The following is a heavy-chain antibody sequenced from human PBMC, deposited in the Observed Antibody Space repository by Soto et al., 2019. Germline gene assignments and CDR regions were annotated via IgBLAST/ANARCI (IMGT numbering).Heavy chain of an antibody. CDR3: VTGGELLVNWFDP. D-gene: IGHD1-26*01. Sequence: EVQLVESGGGLVQPGTSLRLSCAASGFTFDEYAMHWVRQAPGKGLEWVSGISWNSHSIGYADSVKGRFTISRDNAKNSLYLQMNSLRAEDTALYYCVTGGELLVNWFDPWGQGTLVTVSS. CDR2: ISWNSHSI. V-gene: IGHV3-9*01. CDR1: GFTFDEYA. J-gene: IGHJ5*02.